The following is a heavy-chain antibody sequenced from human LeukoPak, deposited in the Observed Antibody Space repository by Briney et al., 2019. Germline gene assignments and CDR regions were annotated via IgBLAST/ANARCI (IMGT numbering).Heavy chain of an antibody. CDR3: ASPDSRDGYNWGY. CDR1: GYSFTSYW. CDR2: IYPGDSDT. V-gene: IGHV5-51*01. D-gene: IGHD5-24*01. J-gene: IGHJ4*02. Sequence: GESLKISCKGSGYSFTSYWIGWVRQMPGKGLEWMGIIYPGDSDTRYSPSFQGQVTISADKSISTAYLQWSSLKASDTAMHYCASPDSRDGYNWGYWGQGTLVTVSS.